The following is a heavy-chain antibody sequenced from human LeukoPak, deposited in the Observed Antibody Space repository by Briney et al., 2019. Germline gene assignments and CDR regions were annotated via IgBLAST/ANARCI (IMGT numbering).Heavy chain of an antibody. V-gene: IGHV3-23*01. CDR3: AKFLGYYGSGSYLDP. Sequence: GGSLRLSCAASGFTFSSYAVSWVRQVPGKGLEWVSAISGSGGSTYYADSVKGRFTISRDNSKNTLYLQMNSLRAEDTAVYYCAKFLGYYGSGSYLDPWGQGTLSPSPQ. J-gene: IGHJ5*02. D-gene: IGHD3-10*01. CDR2: ISGSGGST. CDR1: GFTFSSYA.